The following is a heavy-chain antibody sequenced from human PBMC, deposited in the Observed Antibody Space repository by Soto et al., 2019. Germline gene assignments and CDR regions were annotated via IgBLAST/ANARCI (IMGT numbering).Heavy chain of an antibody. V-gene: IGHV3-30*18. CDR3: AKGGEVGGVLGDH. CDR1: GFAFNKFG. CDR2: ISYDGSYQ. Sequence: QVQLVESGGGVVQPGTFLRLSCEASGFAFNKFGMHWVRQAPGKGLEWVAFISYDGSYQYYADSVQGRLTITRDNSMNTLNMQLNSLRCEDTAVYYCAKGGEVGGVLGDHWGQGTLVTVSS. D-gene: IGHD1-26*01. J-gene: IGHJ4*02.